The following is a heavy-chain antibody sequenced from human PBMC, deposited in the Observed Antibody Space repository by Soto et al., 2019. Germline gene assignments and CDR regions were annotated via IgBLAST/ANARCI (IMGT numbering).Heavy chain of an antibody. CDR1: GDPLSSGSYY. CDR3: ARAASQSFDLLSAFPP. J-gene: IGHJ5*02. CDR2: IYYTGTT. Sequence: PSETLSLTCTVSGDPLSSGSYYWSWIRQSPGKRLEWIAYIYYTGTTKYNPSLKSRVTISVDTSKNQYSLRLTSVTAADTAVYYCARAASQSFDLLSAFPPWGQGTLVTVSS. D-gene: IGHD3-9*01. V-gene: IGHV4-61*01.